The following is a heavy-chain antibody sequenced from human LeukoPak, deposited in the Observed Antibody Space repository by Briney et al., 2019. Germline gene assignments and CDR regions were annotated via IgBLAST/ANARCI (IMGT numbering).Heavy chain of an antibody. CDR2: ISSSSSYI. CDR3: ASGDTAMVTLDY. Sequence: GGSLRLSCAASGFTSSSYSMNWVRQAPGKGLEWASSISSSSSYIYYADSVKGRFTISRDNAKNSLYLQMNSLRAEDTAVYYCASGDTAMVTLDYWGQGTLVTVSS. J-gene: IGHJ4*02. D-gene: IGHD5-18*01. V-gene: IGHV3-21*01. CDR1: GFTSSSYS.